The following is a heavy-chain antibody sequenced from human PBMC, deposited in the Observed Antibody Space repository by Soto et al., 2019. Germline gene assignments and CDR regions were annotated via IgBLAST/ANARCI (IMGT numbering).Heavy chain of an antibody. V-gene: IGHV3-23*01. D-gene: IGHD3-22*01. J-gene: IGHJ4*02. CDR3: AKVFYYYDSSGYYYFDY. CDR2: ISGSGSTI. Sequence: GGSLRLSCAASGFTFSSYAVSWVRQAPGKGPEWISSISGSGSTIYYADSVKGRFTISRDNSKNALYLQMSSLRAEDTAVYYCAKVFYYYDSSGYYYFDYWGQGTLVTVSS. CDR1: GFTFSSYA.